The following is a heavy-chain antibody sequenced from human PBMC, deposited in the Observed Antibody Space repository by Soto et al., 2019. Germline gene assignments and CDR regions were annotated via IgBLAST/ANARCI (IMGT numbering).Heavy chain of an antibody. V-gene: IGHV4-4*02. D-gene: IGHD3-10*01. J-gene: IGHJ6*02. CDR1: GGSISSSNW. CDR3: ARENRYYGSGSYYYYYGMDV. CDR2: IYHSGST. Sequence: SETLSLTCAVSGGSISSSNWWSWVRQPPGKGLEWIGEIYHSGSTNYNPSLKSRVTISVDKSKNQFSLKLSSVTAADTAVYYCARENRYYGSGSYYYYYGMDVWGQGTTVTVSS.